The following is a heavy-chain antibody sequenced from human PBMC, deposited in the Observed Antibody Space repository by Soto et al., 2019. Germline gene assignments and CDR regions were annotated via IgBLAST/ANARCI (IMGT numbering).Heavy chain of an antibody. CDR1: GGSISSYY. J-gene: IGHJ4*02. CDR3: AAGEASSRNLAPYYLDF. V-gene: IGHV4-59*01. CDR2: IYYSGST. D-gene: IGHD6-13*01. Sequence: SETLSLTCTVSGGSISSYYWSWIRRPPGKGLEWIGYIYYSGSTNYNPSLKSRVTISVDTSKNQFSLKLSSVTAADTAVYYCAAGEASSRNLAPYYLDFWGQGTLVTVSS.